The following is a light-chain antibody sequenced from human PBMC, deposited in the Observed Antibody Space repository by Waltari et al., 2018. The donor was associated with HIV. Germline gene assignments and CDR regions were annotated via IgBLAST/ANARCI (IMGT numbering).Light chain of an antibody. CDR1: NSNIGSNT. Sequence: GSNSNIGSNTVNWYQQLPKTAPKLLIYSNLQRPSGVPDRFSGSKSGTSASLAISGLQSEDEADYYCATWDDILRGIVFGGGTNLTVL. CDR3: ATWDDILRGIV. V-gene: IGLV1-44*01. CDR2: SNL. J-gene: IGLJ2*01.